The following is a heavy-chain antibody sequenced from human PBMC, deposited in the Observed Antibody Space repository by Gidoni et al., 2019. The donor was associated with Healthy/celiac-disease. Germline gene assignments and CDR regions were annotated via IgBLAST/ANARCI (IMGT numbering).Heavy chain of an antibody. J-gene: IGHJ6*03. Sequence: EVQLVQSGAAVKKPGESLRISCKGSGYSFTSYWIRWVRQMPGKGLEWMGRIDPSDSYTNYSPSFQGHVTISADKSISTAYLQWSSLKASGTAMYYCARGAPMVRGVTDYYYYMDVWGKGTTVTVSS. D-gene: IGHD3-10*01. CDR2: IDPSDSYT. CDR1: GYSFTSYW. CDR3: ARGAPMVRGVTDYYYYMDV. V-gene: IGHV5-10-1*03.